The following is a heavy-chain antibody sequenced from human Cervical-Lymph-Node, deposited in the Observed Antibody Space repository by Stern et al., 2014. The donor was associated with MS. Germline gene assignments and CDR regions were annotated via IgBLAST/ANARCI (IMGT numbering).Heavy chain of an antibody. CDR2: ITPKDQHL. J-gene: IGHJ1*01. Sequence: VQLVQSGAEAKKPGASVRVSCKASGYTFINYDINWVRQATGQGLESVGWITPKDQHLGSRQKFQGEATLTANNTIMKAYMDLINLRSEDAAMYYCTASQGAFWGQGTLVIVSS. D-gene: IGHD3-16*01. CDR1: GYTFINYD. V-gene: IGHV1-8*01. CDR3: TASQGAF.